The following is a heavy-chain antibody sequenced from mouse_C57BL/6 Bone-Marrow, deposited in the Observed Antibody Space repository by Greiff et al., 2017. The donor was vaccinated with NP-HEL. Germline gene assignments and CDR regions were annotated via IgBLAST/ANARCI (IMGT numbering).Heavy chain of an antibody. J-gene: IGHJ2*01. CDR1: GYTFTSYG. CDR3: ARSHYGLYYFDY. V-gene: IGHV1-81*01. Sequence: VQLMESGAELARPGASVKLSCKASGYTFTSYGISWVKQRTGQGLEWIGEIYPRSGNTYYNEKFKGKATLTADKSSSTAYMELRSLTSEDSAVYFSARSHYGLYYFDYWGQGTTLTVSS. D-gene: IGHD2-2*01. CDR2: IYPRSGNT.